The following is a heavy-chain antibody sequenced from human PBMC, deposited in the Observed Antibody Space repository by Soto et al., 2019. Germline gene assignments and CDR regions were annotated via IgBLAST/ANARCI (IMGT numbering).Heavy chain of an antibody. CDR2: ISATGGGT. V-gene: IGHV3-23*01. Sequence: PGGSLRLSCAASGFKFSNYAMSWVRQAPGKGLEWVSLISATGGGTYYADSVKGRFTISRDNSHNTLYLQVHSLTAEDTAVYYCEKDRREGRNSAFYFDCWGQGAQVTVSS. CDR1: GFKFSNYA. D-gene: IGHD2-15*01. J-gene: IGHJ4*02. CDR3: EKDRREGRNSAFYFDC.